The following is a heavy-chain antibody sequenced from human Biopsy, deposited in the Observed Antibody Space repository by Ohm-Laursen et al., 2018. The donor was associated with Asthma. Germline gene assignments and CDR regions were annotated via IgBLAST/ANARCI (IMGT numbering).Heavy chain of an antibody. J-gene: IGHJ4*01. CDR1: GFSFDDCA. V-gene: IGHV3-9*01. D-gene: IGHD3-22*01. CDR2: ISWNSGNI. CDR3: AKSADYYDSTDYLDF. Sequence: SLRLSCAALGFSFDDCAMHWVRQAPGKGLEWVSSISWNSGNIDYAVSVKGRFTISRDNAKNSLYLQMQSLRPEDTAFYYCAKSADYYDSTDYLDFWGRGTLVTVSS.